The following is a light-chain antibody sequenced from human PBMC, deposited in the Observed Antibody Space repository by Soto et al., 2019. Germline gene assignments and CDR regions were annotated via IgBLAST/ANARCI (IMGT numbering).Light chain of an antibody. CDR3: QFYGSSLIT. CDR1: QSVSNN. J-gene: IGKJ5*01. CDR2: GAS. V-gene: IGKV3-20*01. Sequence: EIVMTPSPATLSVSPVETATLSCRASQSVSNNVAWYQQKPGQAPRLLILGASTRATGTPDRFSGSGSGTDFTLTISRLEPEDSAVYYCQFYGSSLITFGQGTRLEIK.